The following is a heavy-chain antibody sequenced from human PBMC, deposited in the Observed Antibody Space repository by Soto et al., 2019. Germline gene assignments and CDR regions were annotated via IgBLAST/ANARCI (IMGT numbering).Heavy chain of an antibody. V-gene: IGHV6-1*01. D-gene: IGHD2-2*01. Sequence: PSQTLSLTCAISGDSVSSNSAAWNWIRQSPSRGLEWLGRTYYRSEWYNDYALSVKSRITITPDTSKNQFSLQLNSVTPEDTAVYYCARGRQVVPAATVPGWFDPWGQGTLVTVSS. CDR1: GDSVSSNSAA. CDR2: TYYRSEWYN. CDR3: ARGRQVVPAATVPGWFDP. J-gene: IGHJ5*02.